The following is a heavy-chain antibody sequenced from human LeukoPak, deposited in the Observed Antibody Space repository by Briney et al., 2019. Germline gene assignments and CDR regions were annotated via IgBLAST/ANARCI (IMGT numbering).Heavy chain of an antibody. V-gene: IGHV3-66*03. CDR3: ARATSYDFWYFDY. CDR2: IYSCGST. J-gene: IGHJ4*02. D-gene: IGHD3-3*01. Sequence: PGGSLRLSCAASGFTVSSNYMSWVRQAPGKGLEWVSVIYSCGSTYYADSVKGRFTISRDNSKNTLYLQMDSLRAEDTAVYYCARATSYDFWYFDYWGQGTLVTVSS. CDR1: GFTVSSNY.